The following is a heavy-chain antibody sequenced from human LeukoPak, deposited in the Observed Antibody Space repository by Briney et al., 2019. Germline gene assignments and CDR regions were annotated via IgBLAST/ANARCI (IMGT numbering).Heavy chain of an antibody. CDR1: GGTFSSYA. J-gene: IGHJ4*02. CDR2: IIPIFGTA. CDR3: AIAKGIAYRFDY. V-gene: IGHV1-69*05. D-gene: IGHD6-13*01. Sequence: SVKVSCKASGGTFSSYAISWVRQAPGQGLEWMGRIIPIFGTANYAQKSQGRVTITTDESTSTAYMELSSLRSEDTAVYYCAIAKGIAYRFDYWGQGTLVTVSS.